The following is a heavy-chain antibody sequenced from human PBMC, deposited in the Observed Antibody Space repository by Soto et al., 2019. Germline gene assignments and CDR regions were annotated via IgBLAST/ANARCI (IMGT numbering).Heavy chain of an antibody. CDR2: IIPLFGTT. CDR1: GGTFSTYP. Sequence: QVQLVQSGAEVRMPGSSVKVSCKASGGTFSTYPINWVRQAPGQGLEWMGGIIPLFGTTNYAQKFKGRVTITADESTSTDNMELSSLRAKDAAVYYCARSDNHGSSWYFWFDHWGQGTLVTVSS. D-gene: IGHD6-13*01. CDR3: ARSDNHGSSWYFWFDH. J-gene: IGHJ5*02. V-gene: IGHV1-69*01.